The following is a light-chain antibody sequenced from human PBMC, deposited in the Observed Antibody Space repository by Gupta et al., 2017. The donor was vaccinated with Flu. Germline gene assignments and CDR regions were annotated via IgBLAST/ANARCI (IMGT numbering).Light chain of an antibody. CDR3: QSYDTSLSASV. J-gene: IGLJ3*02. V-gene: IGLV1-40*01. CDR2: GNT. Sequence: VTITCTGNSSNIGAGYDVHWYQQLPGTAPNVLIYGNTNRPSGVPDRVSGSKSGTSASLAITGLQAEDEADYYCQSYDTSLSASVFGGGTKLTVL. CDR1: SSNIGAGYD.